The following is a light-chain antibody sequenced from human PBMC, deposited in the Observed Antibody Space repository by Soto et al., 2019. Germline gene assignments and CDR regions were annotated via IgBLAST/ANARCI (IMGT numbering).Light chain of an antibody. CDR2: YND. V-gene: IGLV1-36*01. CDR3: ATWDDRLTAWV. Sequence: QSVLTQSPSVSGAPRQSVNISCSGNNSNIGSNAVHWYQQLPGKAPKLLMYYNDMLPSGVSDRFSGSKSGTSASLAISGLQSEDEGDYYCATWDDRLTAWVFGGGTQLIVL. CDR1: NSNIGSNA. J-gene: IGLJ3*02.